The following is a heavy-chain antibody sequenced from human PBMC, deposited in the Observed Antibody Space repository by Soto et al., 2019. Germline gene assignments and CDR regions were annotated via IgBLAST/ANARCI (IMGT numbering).Heavy chain of an antibody. J-gene: IGHJ4*02. V-gene: IGHV4-59*08. CDR3: ARGLKEFWSGFADYYFDY. CDR2: IYYSGST. CDR1: GASISSLY. D-gene: IGHD3-3*01. Sequence: SETLSLTCTASGASISSLYWNWIRQPPGKGLEWIGHIYYSGSTNYNPSLKSRVTISVDTSKNQFSLKLSSVTAADTAVYYCARGLKEFWSGFADYYFDYWGQGTLVTVSS.